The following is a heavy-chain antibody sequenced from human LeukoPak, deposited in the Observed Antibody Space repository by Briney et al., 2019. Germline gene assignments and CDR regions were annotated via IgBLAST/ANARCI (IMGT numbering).Heavy chain of an antibody. V-gene: IGHV3-48*01. CDR1: GFTLKSYS. CDR2: ISGDTTTI. D-gene: IGHD3-22*01. Sequence: PGGSLRLSCAASGFTLKSYSMNWVRHAPGKGLEWVSYISGDTTTIFYAESLKGRFSISRDNAKNSLYLQMNSLRAEDTAVYYCARGGGYDSSGYYYSRPFDYWGQGTLVTVSS. J-gene: IGHJ4*02. CDR3: ARGGGYDSSGYYYSRPFDY.